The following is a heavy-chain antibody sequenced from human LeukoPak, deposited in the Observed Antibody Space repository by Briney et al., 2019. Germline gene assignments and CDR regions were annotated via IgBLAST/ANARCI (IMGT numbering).Heavy chain of an antibody. CDR1: GYTFTSND. V-gene: IGHV1-8*01. J-gene: IGHJ4*02. CDR3: ARQDGYYYDSSGYRIPGPPDY. Sequence: ASVKVSCKASGYTFTSNDINWVRQATGQGLEWMGWMNPNSGNTGYAQKFQGRVAMTRNTSISTAYMELSSLRSEDTAVYYCARQDGYYYDSSGYRIPGPPDYWGQGTLVTVSS. CDR2: MNPNSGNT. D-gene: IGHD3-22*01.